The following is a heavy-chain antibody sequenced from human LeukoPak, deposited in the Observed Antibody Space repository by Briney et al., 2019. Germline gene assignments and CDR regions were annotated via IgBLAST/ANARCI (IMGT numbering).Heavy chain of an antibody. CDR2: ITSSSSSI. CDR3: ATHYYGSGSVDH. Sequence: GGSLRLSCAASGFTFSSYSMNWVRQAPGKGLEWISYITSSSSSIHYADSVKGRFTVSRDNAKNSVYLQMNSLRDEDTAAYYCATHYYGSGSVDHWGQGTLVTVSS. J-gene: IGHJ4*02. D-gene: IGHD3-10*01. V-gene: IGHV3-48*02. CDR1: GFTFSSYS.